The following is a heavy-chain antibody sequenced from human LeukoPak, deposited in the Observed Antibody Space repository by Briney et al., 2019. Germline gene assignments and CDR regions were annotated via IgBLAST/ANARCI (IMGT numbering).Heavy chain of an antibody. Sequence: GESLKISCKGSGYSFTSYWIGWVRQMPGKGLEWIGIIYPGDSDTIYSPSFQGQVTISADKSISTAYLQWSSLKASDTAVYYCARHVDSGTYYFQYWGQGTLVTVSP. V-gene: IGHV5-51*01. D-gene: IGHD1-26*01. J-gene: IGHJ4*02. CDR2: IYPGDSDT. CDR1: GYSFTSYW. CDR3: ARHVDSGTYYFQY.